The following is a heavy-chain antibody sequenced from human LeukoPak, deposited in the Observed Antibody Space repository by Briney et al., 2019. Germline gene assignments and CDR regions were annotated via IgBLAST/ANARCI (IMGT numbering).Heavy chain of an antibody. CDR2: INQDGNTK. J-gene: IGHJ4*02. V-gene: IGHV3-7*01. Sequence: TGGSLRLSCAASGFTFSDSWVTWVRQAPGRGLEWVAEINQDGNTKSYMDSVEGRFTISRDNARNSMYLQMSSLRAEDTAVYYCARDPAYGALDYWGQGTLVTVSS. CDR1: GFTFSDSW. D-gene: IGHD4-17*01. CDR3: ARDPAYGALDY.